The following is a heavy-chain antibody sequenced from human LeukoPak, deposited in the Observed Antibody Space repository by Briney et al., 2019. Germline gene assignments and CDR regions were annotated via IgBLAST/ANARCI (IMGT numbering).Heavy chain of an antibody. D-gene: IGHD5-18*01. CDR2: IYYSGST. CDR3: ARLQDSAMVTWLDY. Sequence: PSETLSLTCTVSGGSISSSSYYWGWIRQPAGKGLEWIGSIYYSGSTYYNPSLKSRVTISVDTSKNQFSLKLSSVTAADTAVHYCARLQDSAMVTWLDYWGQGTLVTVSS. J-gene: IGHJ4*02. CDR1: GGSISSSSYY. V-gene: IGHV4-39*01.